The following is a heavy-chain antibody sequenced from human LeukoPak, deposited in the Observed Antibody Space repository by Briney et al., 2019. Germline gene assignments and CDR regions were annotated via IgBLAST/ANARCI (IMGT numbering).Heavy chain of an antibody. J-gene: IGHJ4*02. Sequence: TGGSLRLSCAASGFTFSSYSMNWVRKAPGKGLEWVSSISSSSSYIYYADSVKGRFTISRDNAKNSLYLQMNSLRAEDTAVYYCAKDRRWLQLGDFGYWGQGTLVTVSS. V-gene: IGHV3-21*01. D-gene: IGHD5-24*01. CDR3: AKDRRWLQLGDFGY. CDR2: ISSSSSYI. CDR1: GFTFSSYS.